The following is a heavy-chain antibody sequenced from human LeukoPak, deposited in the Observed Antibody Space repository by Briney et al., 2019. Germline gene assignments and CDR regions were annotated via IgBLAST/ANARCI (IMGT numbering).Heavy chain of an antibody. CDR2: INHSGST. CDR1: GFTFSSYW. Sequence: GSLRLSCAASGFTFSSYWMSWVRQPPGKGLEWIGEINHSGSTNYNPSLKSRVTISVDTSKNQFSLKLSSVTAADTAVYYCARIPNYYDSSGYYFDYWGQGTLVTVSS. CDR3: ARIPNYYDSSGYYFDY. D-gene: IGHD3-22*01. V-gene: IGHV4-34*01. J-gene: IGHJ4*02.